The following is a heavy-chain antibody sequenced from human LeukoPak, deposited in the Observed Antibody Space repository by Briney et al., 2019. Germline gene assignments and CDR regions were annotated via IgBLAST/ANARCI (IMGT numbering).Heavy chain of an antibody. D-gene: IGHD2-15*01. CDR3: ARGLREDTFDY. Sequence: SETLPLTCAVYGGSFRGYYWSWIRQPPGKGLEWIGEINHCGSTNYNPSLKSRVTISVDTSKNQLSLKLSSVTAADTAVYYCARGLREDTFDYWGQGTLVTVSS. CDR2: INHCGST. CDR1: GGSFRGYY. V-gene: IGHV4-34*01. J-gene: IGHJ4*02.